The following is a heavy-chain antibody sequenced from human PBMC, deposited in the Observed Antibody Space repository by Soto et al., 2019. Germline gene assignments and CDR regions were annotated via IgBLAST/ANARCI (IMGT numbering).Heavy chain of an antibody. CDR2: IYYSGST. Sequence: PSETLSLTCTVSGGSISSGDYYWSWIRQPPGKGLEWIGYIYYSGSTYYNPSLKSRVSISVDTSKNQFSLRLSSVTAADTAVYYCARDRGGYRDTGAIDPWGQGTLVTV. V-gene: IGHV4-30-4*01. CDR1: GGSISSGDYY. D-gene: IGHD3-16*02. CDR3: ARDRGGYRDTGAIDP. J-gene: IGHJ5*02.